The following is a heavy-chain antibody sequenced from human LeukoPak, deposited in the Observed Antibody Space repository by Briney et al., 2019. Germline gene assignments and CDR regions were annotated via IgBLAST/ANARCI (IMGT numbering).Heavy chain of an antibody. CDR3: ARGGDWFDP. V-gene: IGHV4-61*02. D-gene: IGHD6-25*01. Sequence: SSQTLSLNCTVSGGSISSGSYYWSWIRQPAGKGVELIGRIYTSGNTNYNPSRKSRVTISVDTSKNQFSLKLSSVTAADTAVYYCARGGDWFDPWGQGTLVTVSS. J-gene: IGHJ5*02. CDR2: IYTSGNT. CDR1: GGSISSGSYY.